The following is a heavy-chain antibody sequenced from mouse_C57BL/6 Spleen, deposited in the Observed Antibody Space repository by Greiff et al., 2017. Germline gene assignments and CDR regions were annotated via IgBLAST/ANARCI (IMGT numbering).Heavy chain of an antibody. CDR2: ISDGGSYT. D-gene: IGHD1-1*01. V-gene: IGHV5-4*03. J-gene: IGHJ2*01. CDR1: GFTFSSYA. CDR3: ARFALYYYGSCDY. Sequence: DVKLVESGGGLVKPGGSLKLSCAASGFTFSSYAMSWVRQTPEKRLEWVATISDGGSYTYYPDNVKGRFTISRNNAKNNLYLQMSHLKSEDTAMYYCARFALYYYGSCDYWGQGTTLTVSS.